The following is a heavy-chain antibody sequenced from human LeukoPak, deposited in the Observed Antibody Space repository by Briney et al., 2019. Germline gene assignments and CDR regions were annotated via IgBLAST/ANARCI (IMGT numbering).Heavy chain of an antibody. D-gene: IGHD6-13*01. Sequence: PGGSLRLSCAASGFTFSSYAMSWVRQAPGKGLEWVSVIYSGGSTYYADSVKGRFTISRDNSENTLYLQVNSLRAEDTAVYYCATAAEVYYYYGMDVWGQGTTVTVSS. CDR1: GFTFSSYA. J-gene: IGHJ6*02. CDR2: IYSGGST. V-gene: IGHV3-53*01. CDR3: ATAAEVYYYYGMDV.